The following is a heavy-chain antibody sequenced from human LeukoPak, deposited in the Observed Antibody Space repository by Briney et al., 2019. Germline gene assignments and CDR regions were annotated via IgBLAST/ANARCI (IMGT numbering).Heavy chain of an antibody. CDR3: VKDFGRVRGTPDS. D-gene: IGHD3-16*01. Sequence: GGSLRLSCSASGFVFSIYTMYWVRQTPGQGPEYVSTISGSGNGFSIYYADSVKGRFTISRDDSKSILYLQMNGLRSEDTAVYYCVKDFGRVRGTPDSWGQGTLVTVSS. V-gene: IGHV3-64D*06. CDR1: GFVFSIYT. CDR2: ISGSGNGFSI. J-gene: IGHJ4*02.